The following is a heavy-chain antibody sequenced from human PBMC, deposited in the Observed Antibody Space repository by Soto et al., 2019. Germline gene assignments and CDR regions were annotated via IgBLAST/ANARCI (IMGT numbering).Heavy chain of an antibody. J-gene: IGHJ4*02. Sequence: SETLSLTCTVSGGSISSGGYYWSWIRHHPGNGLEWIGYIYYSGSTYYNPSLKSRVTISVDTSKNQFSLKLSSVTAADTAVYYCARGGSGSYSVWGQGTLVTV. CDR1: GGSISSGGYY. V-gene: IGHV4-31*03. CDR3: ARGGSGSYSV. CDR2: IYYSGST. D-gene: IGHD3-10*01.